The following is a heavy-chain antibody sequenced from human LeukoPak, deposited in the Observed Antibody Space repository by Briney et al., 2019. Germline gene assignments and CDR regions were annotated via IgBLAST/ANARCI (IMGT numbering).Heavy chain of an antibody. CDR2: ISWDGGST. V-gene: IGHV3-43D*03. D-gene: IGHD3-10*01. CDR3: AKDGRGVVRGGYYYYYYMDV. CDR1: GFTFDDYA. Sequence: GGSLRLSCAASGFTFDDYAMHWVRQAPGKGLEWVSLISWDGGSTYYADSVKGRFTISRDNSKNSLYLQMNSLRAEDTALYYCAKDGRGVVRGGYYYYYYMDVWGKGTTVTVSS. J-gene: IGHJ6*03.